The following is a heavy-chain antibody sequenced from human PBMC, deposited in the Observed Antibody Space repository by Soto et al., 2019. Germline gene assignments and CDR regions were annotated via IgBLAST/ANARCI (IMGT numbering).Heavy chain of an antibody. V-gene: IGHV5-51*01. CDR1: GYSFSDYW. D-gene: IGHD4-17*01. CDR3: ARQLHDYGDYVAFDI. CDR2: IDPGVIDPGDSDI. Sequence: GESLKISCKGSGYSFSDYWIAWVRQMPGKGLECLGIIDPGVIDPGDSDIRYSPSFQGQVTISADKSISTAYLQWSSLKASDTAMYYCARQLHDYGDYVAFDIWGQGTMVTVS. J-gene: IGHJ3*02.